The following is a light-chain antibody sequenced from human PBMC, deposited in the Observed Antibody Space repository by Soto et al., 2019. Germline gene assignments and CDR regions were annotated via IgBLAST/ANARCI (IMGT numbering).Light chain of an antibody. J-gene: IGKJ2*02. V-gene: IGKV3-20*01. Sequence: EIVLTQSPGTLSLSPGERATLSCRASQSVSSTYLAWYQQKPGQAPRLLIYGALSRATGIPDRFSGSGSGTDYTLTITTLATEEFAVYYWHHYDSSPCTFGQETKLEIK. CDR2: GAL. CDR3: HHYDSSPCT. CDR1: QSVSSTY.